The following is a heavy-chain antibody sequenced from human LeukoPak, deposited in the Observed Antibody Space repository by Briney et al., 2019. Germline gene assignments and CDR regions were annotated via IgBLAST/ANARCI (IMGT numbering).Heavy chain of an antibody. V-gene: IGHV4-34*01. CDR2: INHSGST. CDR1: GETFSGYY. CDR3: ARAPLYHYDSNGYLFDY. D-gene: IGHD3-22*01. Sequence: SATLTLTCTASGETFSGYYWSWIRQPPGKGLEWMGEINHSGSTNYNPSLKSRVTISVDTSKNQFSLKLSSVTAADTAVYYCARAPLYHYDSNGYLFDYWGQGALVTVSS. J-gene: IGHJ4*02.